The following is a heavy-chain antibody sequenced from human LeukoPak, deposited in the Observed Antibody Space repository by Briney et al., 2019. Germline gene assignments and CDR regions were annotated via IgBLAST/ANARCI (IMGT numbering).Heavy chain of an antibody. Sequence: SKTLSLTCTVSGGSISSGGYYWSWIRQPPGKGLEWIGYIYHSGSTYYNPSLKSRVTISVDRSKNQFSLKLSSVTAADTAVYYCARHFSNFDAFDIWGQGTMVTVSS. J-gene: IGHJ3*02. CDR2: IYHSGST. CDR1: GGSISSGGYY. D-gene: IGHD1-7*01. V-gene: IGHV4-30-2*01. CDR3: ARHFSNFDAFDI.